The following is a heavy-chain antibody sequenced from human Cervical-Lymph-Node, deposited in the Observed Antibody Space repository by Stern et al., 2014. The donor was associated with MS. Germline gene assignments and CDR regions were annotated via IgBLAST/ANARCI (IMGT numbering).Heavy chain of an antibody. D-gene: IGHD3-22*01. V-gene: IGHV5-51*01. CDR1: GYTFAFYW. Sequence: MQLVQSGAEVKKPGESVKISCKGSGYTFAFYWIAWVRQMPGKGLEWNSPSFEGQVTFSADESISTAYLHWNSLKASDTAIYYCARLVNFNYFDPWGQGTLVTVSS. J-gene: IGHJ5*02. CDR3: ARLVNFNYFDP.